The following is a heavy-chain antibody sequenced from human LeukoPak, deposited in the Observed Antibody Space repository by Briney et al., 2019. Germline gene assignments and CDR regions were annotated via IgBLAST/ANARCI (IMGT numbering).Heavy chain of an antibody. CDR1: GGSLSGYY. CDR3: ARRLWFGDENAFDI. D-gene: IGHD3-10*01. Sequence: SETLFLTCAVYGGSLSGYYWSWIRQPPGKGLEWIGESKDSGSTKYNPSIKSRVTISVDTSKQQFSLKLSSVTAADTAVYYCARRLWFGDENAFDIWGQGTMVTASS. J-gene: IGHJ3*02. V-gene: IGHV4-34*01. CDR2: SKDSGST.